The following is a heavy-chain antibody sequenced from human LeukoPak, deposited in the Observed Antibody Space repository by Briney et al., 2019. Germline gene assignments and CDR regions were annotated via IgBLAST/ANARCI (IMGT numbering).Heavy chain of an antibody. CDR2: IYYSGST. V-gene: IGHV4-39*01. CDR1: GGSISSSSYY. Sequence: PSETLSLTCTVSGGSISSSSYYWGRIRQPPGKGLEWIGSIYYSGSTYYNPSLKSRVTISVDTSNNQFSLKLSSVTAADTAVYYCARLPPHITMVRGVIDYYYYYMDVWGKGTTVTISS. J-gene: IGHJ6*03. CDR3: ARLPPHITMVRGVIDYYYYYMDV. D-gene: IGHD3-10*01.